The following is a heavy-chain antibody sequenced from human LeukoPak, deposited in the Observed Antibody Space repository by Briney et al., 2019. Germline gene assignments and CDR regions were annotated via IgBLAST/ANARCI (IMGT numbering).Heavy chain of an antibody. CDR2: IYHSGST. Sequence: KPSETLSLTCAVSGYSISSGYYWGWIRQPPGKGLEWIGSIYHSGSTNYNPSLKSRVTFSVDTSKNQFSLKLSSVTAADTAVYYCARGGLYYYDSSGQMGLDYWGQGTLVTVSS. CDR3: ARGGLYYYDSSGQMGLDY. CDR1: GYSISSGYY. V-gene: IGHV4-38-2*01. D-gene: IGHD3-22*01. J-gene: IGHJ4*02.